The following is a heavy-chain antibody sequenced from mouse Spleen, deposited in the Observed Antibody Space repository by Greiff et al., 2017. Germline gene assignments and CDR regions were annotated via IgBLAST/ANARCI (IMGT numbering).Heavy chain of an antibody. D-gene: IGHD2-13*01. J-gene: IGHJ4*01. Sequence: VKLMESGAELARPGASVKLSCKASGYTFTSYGISWVKQRTGQGLEWIGEIYPRSGNTYYNEKFKGKATLTADKSSSTAYMELRSLTSEDSAVYFCARERNYGDYLYYYAMDYWGQGTSVTVSS. CDR2: IYPRSGNT. CDR1: GYTFTSYG. CDR3: ARERNYGDYLYYYAMDY. V-gene: IGHV1-81*01.